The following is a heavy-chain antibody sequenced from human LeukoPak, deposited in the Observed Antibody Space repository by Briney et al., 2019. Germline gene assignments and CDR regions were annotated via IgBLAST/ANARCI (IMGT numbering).Heavy chain of an antibody. CDR3: ARGPYFYYYMDV. Sequence: GGSLRLSCAASGFTFSSYGMHWVRQAPGKGLEWVTFIRFDGSNNYYADSVQGRFTISRDNSKNTLYLQMNSLRAEDTAVYYCARGPYFYYYMDVWGKGTTVTISS. CDR2: IRFDGSNN. J-gene: IGHJ6*03. V-gene: IGHV3-30*02. CDR1: GFTFSSYG.